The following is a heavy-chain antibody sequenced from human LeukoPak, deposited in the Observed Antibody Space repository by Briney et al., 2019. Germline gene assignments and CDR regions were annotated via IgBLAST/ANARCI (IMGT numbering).Heavy chain of an antibody. V-gene: IGHV3-7*01. J-gene: IGHJ4*02. CDR1: GFTFSSYW. D-gene: IGHD3-3*01. CDR2: IKQDGSEK. Sequence: GGSLRLSCAASGFTFSSYWMSWVRQAPGKGLEWVANIKQDGSEKYYVDSVKGRFTISRDNVKNSLYLQMNGLRPEDTAVYYCAGHFGAWHYFDYWGQGTLVTVSS. CDR3: AGHFGAWHYFDY.